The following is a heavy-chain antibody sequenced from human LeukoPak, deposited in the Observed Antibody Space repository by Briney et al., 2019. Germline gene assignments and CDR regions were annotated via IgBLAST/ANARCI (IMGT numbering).Heavy chain of an antibody. J-gene: IGHJ4*02. CDR2: ISSSGSTI. CDR3: ARDRRYGSGSYY. D-gene: IGHD3-10*01. Sequence: GGSLRLSCAASGFTFDNYGMSWVRQAPGKGLEWVSYISSSGSTIYYADSVKGRFTISRDNAKNSLYLQMNSLRAEDTAVYYCARDRRYGSGSYYWGQGTLVTVSS. CDR1: GFTFDNYG. V-gene: IGHV3-11*04.